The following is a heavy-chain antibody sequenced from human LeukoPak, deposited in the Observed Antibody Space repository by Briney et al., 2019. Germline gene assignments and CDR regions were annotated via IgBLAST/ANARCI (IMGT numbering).Heavy chain of an antibody. CDR2: ISSSSSYI. J-gene: IGHJ4*02. CDR1: GFTFSSYS. V-gene: IGHV3-21*01. CDR3: AAAVAGTAGY. D-gene: IGHD6-19*01. Sequence: PGGSLRLSCAASGFTFSSYSMNWVRQAPGKGLEWVSSISSSSSYIYYADSVKGRFTISRDNAKNSLYLQMNSLRAEDTAVYYCAAAVAGTAGYWGQGTLVTVSS.